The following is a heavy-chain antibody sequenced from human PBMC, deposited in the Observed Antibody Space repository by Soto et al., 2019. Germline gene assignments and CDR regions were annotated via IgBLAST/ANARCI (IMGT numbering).Heavy chain of an antibody. J-gene: IGHJ4*02. Sequence: ASXKVSCKASGYTFTSYYMHWVRQAPGQGLEWMGIINPSGGSTSYAQKFQGRVTMTRDTSTSTVYMELSSLRSEDTAVYYCARASPRQPFDYWGQGTLVTVSS. D-gene: IGHD1-1*01. CDR1: GYTFTSYY. CDR3: ARASPRQPFDY. CDR2: INPSGGST. V-gene: IGHV1-46*01.